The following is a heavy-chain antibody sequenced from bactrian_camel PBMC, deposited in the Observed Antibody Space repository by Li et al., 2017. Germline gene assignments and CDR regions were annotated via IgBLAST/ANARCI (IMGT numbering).Heavy chain of an antibody. Sequence: VQLVESGGGSAQVGGSLRLSCSSSADALMFMAWFRQAPGQKREVVATISTGGSSTMYHDSAKGRFTISRESGKNTVHLQMTSLIPEDTAMYYCAARWAYEDRWNFAGIYDYWGQGTQVTVS. CDR2: ISTGGSST. CDR3: AARWAYEDRWNFAGIYDY. J-gene: IGHJ4*01. V-gene: IGHV3S53*01. D-gene: IGHD4*01. CDR1: ADALMF.